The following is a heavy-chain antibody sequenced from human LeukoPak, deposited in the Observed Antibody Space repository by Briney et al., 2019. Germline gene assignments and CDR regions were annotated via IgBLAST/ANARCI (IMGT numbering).Heavy chain of an antibody. Sequence: PGGSLRLSCAASGFIFSDYGMSWVRQAPGKGLEWVSGISASGASTYYADSVKGRFTISRDNAKNSLYLQMNSLRPEDTAVYYCARDQTPYYWGQGTLVTVSS. CDR2: ISASGAST. CDR1: GFIFSDYG. V-gene: IGHV3-23*01. J-gene: IGHJ4*01. CDR3: ARDQTPYY. D-gene: IGHD3-16*01.